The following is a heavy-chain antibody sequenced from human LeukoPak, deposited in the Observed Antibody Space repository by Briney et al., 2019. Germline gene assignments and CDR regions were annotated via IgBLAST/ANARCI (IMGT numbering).Heavy chain of an antibody. Sequence: GGSLRLSCAASGFTISGYWMSWVRQPPGKGLEWVANIKQDGSEKYYVDSVKGRFTISRDNAKNSLYLQMNSLRAEDTAVYYCAKGSGIARPYYFDNWGQGALVTVSS. D-gene: IGHD1-1*01. V-gene: IGHV3-7*01. J-gene: IGHJ4*02. CDR2: IKQDGSEK. CDR3: AKGSGIARPYYFDN. CDR1: GFTISGYW.